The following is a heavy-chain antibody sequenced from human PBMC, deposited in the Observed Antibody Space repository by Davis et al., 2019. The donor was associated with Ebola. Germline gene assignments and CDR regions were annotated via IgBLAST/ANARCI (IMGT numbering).Heavy chain of an antibody. CDR1: RLSVTNTW. D-gene: IGHD6-13*01. V-gene: IGHV3-15*01. CDR3: TSAPDNIPSADPGY. Sequence: GESLKISCAAFRLSVTNTWMSWVRQAPGNVLLCVGRILGKGHGGAIDYAAPVKGRFTISRDDSKNTLYLQMDSLKPEDTALYYCTSAPDNIPSADPGYWGQGTLVTVSS. J-gene: IGHJ4*02. CDR2: ILGKGHGGAI.